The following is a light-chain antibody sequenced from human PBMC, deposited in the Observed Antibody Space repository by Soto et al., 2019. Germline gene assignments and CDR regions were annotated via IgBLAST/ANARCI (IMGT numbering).Light chain of an antibody. CDR3: GAWDRSLKGFV. CDR1: SSDIGASNF. J-gene: IGLJ1*01. V-gene: IGLV2-14*01. Sequence: QSALTQPPSVSGSPGQSITVSCTGTSSDIGASNFVSWYQNLPGRAPKVIIFEATNRPSGVSKRFSGSKSGITASLTISGLQADAEADYYCGAWDRSLKGFVFGTGTKVTVL. CDR2: EAT.